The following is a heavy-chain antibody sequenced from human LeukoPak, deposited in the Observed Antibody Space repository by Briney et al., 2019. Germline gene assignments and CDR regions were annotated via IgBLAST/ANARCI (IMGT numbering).Heavy chain of an antibody. Sequence: SVKVSCKASGGAFGSYAISWVRQAPGQGLEWMGGIIPIFGTANYAQKFQGRVTITADKSTSTAYMELSSLRSEDTAVYYCARGARDAAYFSWFDPWGQGTLVTVSS. V-gene: IGHV1-69*06. D-gene: IGHD2-21*01. J-gene: IGHJ5*02. CDR3: ARGARDAAYFSWFDP. CDR1: GGAFGSYA. CDR2: IIPIFGTA.